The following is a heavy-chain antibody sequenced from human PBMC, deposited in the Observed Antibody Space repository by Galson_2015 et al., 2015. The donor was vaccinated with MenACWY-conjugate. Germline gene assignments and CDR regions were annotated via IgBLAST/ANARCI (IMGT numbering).Heavy chain of an antibody. J-gene: IGHJ5*02. CDR3: TRDRDVGGSRWWFDP. V-gene: IGHV3-15*01. CDR1: GLTFSNFW. Sequence: SLRLSCATSGLTFSNFWMSWVRQAPGKGLEWVARIKCRTDGGTTDYATPVKGRFTILRDDSTNTLYLQMNSLKIEDTAMYFCTRDRDVGGSRWWFDPWGQGTLVTVSS. CDR2: IKCRTDGGTT. D-gene: IGHD2-15*01.